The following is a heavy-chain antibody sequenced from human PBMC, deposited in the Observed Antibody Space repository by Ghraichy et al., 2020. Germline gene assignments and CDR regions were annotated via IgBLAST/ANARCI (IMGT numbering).Heavy chain of an antibody. J-gene: IGHJ6*02. Sequence: GGSLRLSCTGSGISFGDHAMSWVRQAPGKGLEWVGLIRSKTYGGTAEYAASVKDRFIVSRDDSKNIGYLQMNSLKTEDTGVYYCSRERVMTTVTPHHYYGMDVWGQGTTVTVSS. CDR3: SRERVMTTVTPHHYYGMDV. V-gene: IGHV3-49*04. CDR1: GISFGDHA. D-gene: IGHD4-17*01. CDR2: IRSKTYGGTA.